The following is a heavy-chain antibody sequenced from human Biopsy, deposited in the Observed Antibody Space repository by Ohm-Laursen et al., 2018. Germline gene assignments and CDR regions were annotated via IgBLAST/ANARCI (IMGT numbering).Heavy chain of an antibody. D-gene: IGHD2/OR15-2a*01. CDR1: GYTFTDYF. V-gene: IGHV1-2*02. CDR2: ISPSSGGT. CDR3: ARATNSTGWPYYYFYGMDV. J-gene: IGHJ6*02. Sequence: SVKVSCKASGYTFTDYFLHWVRQAPGQGPEWMGWISPSSGGTNYAQKFQGRVTMIRDTSATTGYMELSSLRSDDTAVYYCARATNSTGWPYYYFYGMDVWGQGTTVTVSS.